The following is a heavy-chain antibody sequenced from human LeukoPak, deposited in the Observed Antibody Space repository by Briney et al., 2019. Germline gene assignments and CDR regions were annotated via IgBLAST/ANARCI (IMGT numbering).Heavy chain of an antibody. CDR3: AKEETPYGDWGY. Sequence: PGGSLRLSCAASGFTFSSYSMNWVRQAPGKGLEWVSSISSSSSYIYYADSVKGRFTISRDNSKNTLYLQMNSLRAEDTAVYYCAKEETPYGDWGYWGQGTLVTVSS. V-gene: IGHV3-21*01. D-gene: IGHD4-17*01. CDR2: ISSSSSYI. CDR1: GFTFSSYS. J-gene: IGHJ4*02.